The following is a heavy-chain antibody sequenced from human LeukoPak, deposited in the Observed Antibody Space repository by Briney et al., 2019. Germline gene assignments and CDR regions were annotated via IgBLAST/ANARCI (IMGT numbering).Heavy chain of an antibody. CDR2: ISWDGVST. Sequence: AGGSLRLSCAASGFTFDDYTMHWVRQAPGKGLEWVSLISWDGVSTYYADSVKGRFTISRDNSKNSLYLQLNSLRTDDTAFYYCAKDGGSGATRPIDFWGQGTLVTVSS. D-gene: IGHD1-26*01. CDR1: GFTFDDYT. J-gene: IGHJ4*02. CDR3: AKDGGSGATRPIDF. V-gene: IGHV3-43*01.